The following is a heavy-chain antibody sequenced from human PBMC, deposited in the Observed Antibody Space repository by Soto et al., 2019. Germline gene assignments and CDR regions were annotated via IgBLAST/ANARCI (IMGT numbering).Heavy chain of an antibody. D-gene: IGHD4-17*01. Sequence: GGSLRLSCAASGFMFSAYWMSWVRQAPGKGLEWVANIHGDGGKIYYVDSVKGRFTISRDNAKNSLYLQMNSLRAEDTAVYYCSSPRGTTVTTEFDYWGQGTLVTVSS. CDR3: SSPRGTTVTTEFDY. CDR2: IHGDGGKI. CDR1: GFMFSAYW. J-gene: IGHJ4*02. V-gene: IGHV3-7*01.